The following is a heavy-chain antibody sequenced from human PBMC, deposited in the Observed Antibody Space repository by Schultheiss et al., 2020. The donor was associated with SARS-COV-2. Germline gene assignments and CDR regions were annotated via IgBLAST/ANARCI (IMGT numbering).Heavy chain of an antibody. D-gene: IGHD6-13*01. J-gene: IGHJ4*02. CDR1: GYSFTSYW. CDR3: GQLGRDVDY. Sequence: GESLKISCKGSGYSFTSYWISWVRQMPGKGLEWMGRIDPSDSYTNYSPSFQGHVTISADKSISNAYLQWSSLKASHTAMYYCGQLGRDVDYWGQGTLVTVSS. V-gene: IGHV5-10-1*01. CDR2: IDPSDSYT.